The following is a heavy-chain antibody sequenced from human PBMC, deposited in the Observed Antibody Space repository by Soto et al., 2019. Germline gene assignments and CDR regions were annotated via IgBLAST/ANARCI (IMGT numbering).Heavy chain of an antibody. CDR1: GFNCENYA. J-gene: IGHJ6*03. CDR2: ISWNSGQL. D-gene: IGHD4-17*01. CDR3: AKDKSTGEYSYYRYMDV. Sequence: EVLLVESGGGLVQPDRPLRLSCAASGFNCENYAMHWVRQAPGKGLEWVSGISWNSGQLDYAGSVRGRFTISRDNRKNSLYLEMNSLRPDDTALYFCAKDKSTGEYSYYRYMDVWGRGTTVIVSS. V-gene: IGHV3-9*01.